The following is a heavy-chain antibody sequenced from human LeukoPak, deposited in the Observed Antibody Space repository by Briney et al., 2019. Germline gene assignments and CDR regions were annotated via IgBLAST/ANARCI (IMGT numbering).Heavy chain of an antibody. CDR2: IYYSGST. Sequence: PSETLSLTCTVSGGSISSYYWSWIRQPPGKGLEWIGYIYYSGSTNYNPSLKSRVTISVDTSKSQFSLKLSSVTAADTAVYYCARHGSGYSSGWYELWGQGTLVTVSS. V-gene: IGHV4-59*08. CDR1: GGSISSYY. J-gene: IGHJ4*02. CDR3: ARHGSGYSSGWYEL. D-gene: IGHD6-19*01.